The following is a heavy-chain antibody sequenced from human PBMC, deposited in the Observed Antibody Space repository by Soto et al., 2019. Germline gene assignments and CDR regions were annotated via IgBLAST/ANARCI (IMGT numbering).Heavy chain of an antibody. V-gene: IGHV3-9*01. CDR3: AKAHCSSTSCYLYFDY. J-gene: IGHJ4*02. Sequence: EVQLVESGGGLVQPGRSLRLSCAASGFTFDDYAMHWVRQAPGKGLEWVSGISWNSGSIGYADSVKGRFTISRDNAKNSLYLQMNSLTAEDTALYYCAKAHCSSTSCYLYFDYWGQGTLVTVSS. CDR2: ISWNSGSI. D-gene: IGHD2-2*01. CDR1: GFTFDDYA.